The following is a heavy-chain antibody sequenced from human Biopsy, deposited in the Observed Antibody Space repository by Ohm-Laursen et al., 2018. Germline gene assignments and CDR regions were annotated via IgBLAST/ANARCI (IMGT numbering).Heavy chain of an antibody. Sequence: SSVKVSCKASGYSFTSYYMHWVRQAPGHGLEWMGMINPSGSTTSYPQIFQGRVTMTRDTSKSTVYMELSGLRSADTAVYFCARNTGWYGDLYYFDYWGQGTLVTVSS. V-gene: IGHV1-46*01. CDR3: ARNTGWYGDLYYFDY. J-gene: IGHJ4*02. D-gene: IGHD6-19*01. CDR2: INPSGSTT. CDR1: GYSFTSYY.